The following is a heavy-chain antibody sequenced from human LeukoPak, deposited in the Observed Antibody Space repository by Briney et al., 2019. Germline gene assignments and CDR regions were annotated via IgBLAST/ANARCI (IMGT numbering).Heavy chain of an antibody. V-gene: IGHV4-59*08. CDR3: ARLAVAGINDY. CDR2: TYYSGSP. CDR1: GVSITSHY. Sequence: PSETLSLTCTVSGVSITSHYWTWIRQPPGRGLEWIGYTYYSGSPNYNPSLKSRVTISVDTSKNQFSLKLSSVTAADTAVYYCARLAVAGINDYWGQGTLVTVSS. J-gene: IGHJ4*02. D-gene: IGHD6-19*01.